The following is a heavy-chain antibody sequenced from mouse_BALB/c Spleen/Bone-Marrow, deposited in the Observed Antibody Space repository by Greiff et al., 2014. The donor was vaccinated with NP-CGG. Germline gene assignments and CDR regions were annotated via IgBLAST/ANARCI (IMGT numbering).Heavy chain of an antibody. V-gene: IGHV14-3*02. CDR1: GFNIKDTY. J-gene: IGHJ3*01. D-gene: IGHD1-1*01. Sequence: VKLSCTASGFNIKDTYMHWVKQRPEPGLEWIGRIDPANGNPKYDPKFQGKATITADTSSNTAYLQLSSLTSEDTAGYYRAIYYYGSSGFAYWGQGTLVTVSA. CDR3: AIYYYGSSGFAY. CDR2: IDPANGNP.